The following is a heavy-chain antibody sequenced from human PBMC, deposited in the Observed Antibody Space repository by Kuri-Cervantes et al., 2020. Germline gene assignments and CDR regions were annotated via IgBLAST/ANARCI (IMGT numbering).Heavy chain of an antibody. J-gene: IGHJ3*02. CDR3: AGKWLIDAFDI. V-gene: IGHV3-23*01. CDR1: GFTFSSYA. D-gene: IGHD5-12*01. CDR2: ISGSGGST. Sequence: GESLKISCAASGFTFSSYAMSWVRQAPGKGLEWVSAISGSGGSTYYADSVKGRFTISRDNAKNSLYLQMNSLRAEDTAVYYCAGKWLIDAFDIWGQGTMVTVSS.